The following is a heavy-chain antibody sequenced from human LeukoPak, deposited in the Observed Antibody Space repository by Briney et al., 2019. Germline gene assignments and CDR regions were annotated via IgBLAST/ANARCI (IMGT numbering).Heavy chain of an antibody. V-gene: IGHV3-7*03. CDR3: ARDQYDTWSRRGNFDS. CDR2: IKLDGSEK. J-gene: IGHJ4*02. Sequence: GGSLRLSCVASGFTFGKYWMSWVRQAPGKGLEWVANIKLDGSEKNYVDSVKGRFTISRDNTKNSLYLQMNSLGVEDTAVFYCARDQYDTWSRRGNFDSWGQGTLVIVSS. CDR1: GFTFGKYW. D-gene: IGHD3-3*01.